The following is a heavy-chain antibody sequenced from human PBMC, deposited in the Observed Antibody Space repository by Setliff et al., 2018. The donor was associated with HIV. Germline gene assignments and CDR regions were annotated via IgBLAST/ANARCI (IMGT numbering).Heavy chain of an antibody. D-gene: IGHD1-26*01. Sequence: SVKVSCKASGYSFINYGISWVRQAPGQGPEWMGWISPYTGNTDYAPRLLGRVTMTTDTSTSTAYLELRSLASDDTAVYYCARARLQGIVTAVGPRDNCLDPWGQGTRVTVS. CDR2: ISPYTGNT. J-gene: IGHJ5*02. V-gene: IGHV1-18*01. CDR3: ARARLQGIVTAVGPRDNCLDP. CDR1: GYSFINYG.